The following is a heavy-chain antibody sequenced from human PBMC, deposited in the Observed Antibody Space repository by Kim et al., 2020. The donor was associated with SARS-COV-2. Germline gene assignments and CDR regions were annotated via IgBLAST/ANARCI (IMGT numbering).Heavy chain of an antibody. CDR1: GFTFSSYW. CDR2: IKQDGSEK. CDR3: ARESLVAGTGIYYYGMDV. Sequence: GGSLRLSCAASGFTFSSYWMSWVRQAPGKGLEWVANIKQDGSEKYYVDSVKGRFIISRDNAKNSLYLQMNSLRAEDTAVYYCARESLVAGTGIYYYGMDVWGQGTTVTVSS. J-gene: IGHJ6*02. D-gene: IGHD6-19*01. V-gene: IGHV3-7*03.